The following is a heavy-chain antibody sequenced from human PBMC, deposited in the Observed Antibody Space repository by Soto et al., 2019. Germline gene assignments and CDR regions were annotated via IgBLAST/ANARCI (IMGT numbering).Heavy chain of an antibody. CDR2: ISASGGNT. J-gene: IGHJ3*01. Sequence: EVQLLESGGGLVQPGGSLRLSCAASGFSFSTNAMSWVRQAPGKGLEWVSGISASGGNTYYAVPVKGRFTSFRDNSQNTLYMQMNSLRAGDTAVYYCAKDFYSTSYSTSSFSAFDFWGQGTVVTVSS. CDR1: GFSFSTNA. V-gene: IGHV3-23*01. D-gene: IGHD6-6*01. CDR3: AKDFYSTSYSTSSFSAFDF.